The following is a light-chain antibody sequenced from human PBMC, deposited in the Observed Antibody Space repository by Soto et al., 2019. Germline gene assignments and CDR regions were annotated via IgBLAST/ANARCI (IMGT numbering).Light chain of an antibody. CDR2: SDT. CDR3: ATWDDSLDAGV. V-gene: IGLV1-44*01. J-gene: IGLJ3*02. Sequence: QSVLTQPPSASGTPGQRVTISCSGGTSNIGSNSVHWYQQLPGTAPQLLIHSDTQRPSGVPDRFSGSKSGTSASLAISGLQSHDEADYYCATWDDSLDAGVFGGGTKLTVL. CDR1: TSNIGSNS.